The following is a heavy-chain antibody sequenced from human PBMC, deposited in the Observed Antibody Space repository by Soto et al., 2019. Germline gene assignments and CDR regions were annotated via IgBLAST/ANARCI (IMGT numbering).Heavy chain of an antibody. CDR1: GFTFSNYG. Sequence: GGSLRLSCAASGFTFSNYGMRWVRHAPGKGLDWLAGILHDGTNKYYSASVKGRFTISRNNSRNTLDLQMKRLSSEDTAFYYCAKGRSESSARFPFDYWSQGTSVTVSS. CDR3: AKGRSESSARFPFDY. J-gene: IGHJ4*02. V-gene: IGHV3-30*18. CDR2: ILHDGTNK. D-gene: IGHD6-19*01.